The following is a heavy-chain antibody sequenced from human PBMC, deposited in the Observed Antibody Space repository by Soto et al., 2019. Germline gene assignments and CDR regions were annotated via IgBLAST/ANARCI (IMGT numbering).Heavy chain of an antibody. CDR3: ARAPDILTGPGWFDP. D-gene: IGHD3-9*01. CDR1: GGTFSSDA. V-gene: IGHV1-69*13. CDR2: TIPIFGTA. Sequence: ASVKVSCKASGGTFSSDAISWVRQAPGQGLEWMGGTIPIFGTANYAQKFQGRVTITADESTSTAYMELSSLRSEDTAVYYCARAPDILTGPGWFDPWGQGTLVTVSS. J-gene: IGHJ5*02.